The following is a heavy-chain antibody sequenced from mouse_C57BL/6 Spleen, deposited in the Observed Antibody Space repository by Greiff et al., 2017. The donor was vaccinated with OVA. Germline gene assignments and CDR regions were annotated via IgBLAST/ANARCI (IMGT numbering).Heavy chain of an antibody. J-gene: IGHJ3*01. V-gene: IGHV5-17*01. Sequence: EVQLVESGGGLVKPGGSLKLSCAASGFTFSDYGMHWVRQAPEKGLEWVAYISSGSSTIYYADTVKGRFTISRDNAKNTLFLQMTSLRSEDTAMYYCARPYYYGSSWFAYWGQGTLVTVS. D-gene: IGHD1-1*01. CDR1: GFTFSDYG. CDR2: ISSGSSTI. CDR3: ARPYYYGSSWFAY.